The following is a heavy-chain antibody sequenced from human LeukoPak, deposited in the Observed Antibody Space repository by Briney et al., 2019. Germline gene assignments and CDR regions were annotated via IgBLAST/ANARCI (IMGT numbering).Heavy chain of an antibody. CDR1: GFTFSGPA. CDR2: IRSKANSYAT. D-gene: IGHD3-16*01. Sequence: GGSLRLSCAASGFTFSGPAMHWVRQASGKGLEWVGRIRSKANSYATAYAASVKGRFTISRDDSKNTAYLQMNSLKTEDTAVYYCTSASDIIMITFGGEYYFDYWGQGTLVTVSS. V-gene: IGHV3-73*01. J-gene: IGHJ4*02. CDR3: TSASDIIMITFGGEYYFDY.